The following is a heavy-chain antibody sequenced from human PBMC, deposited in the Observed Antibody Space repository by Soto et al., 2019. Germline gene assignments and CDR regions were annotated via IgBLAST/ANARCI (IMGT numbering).Heavy chain of an antibody. CDR2: ISGNTIAT. Sequence: GGSLSRSCAASGFTFSDYATSWVRQAPGKGLEWVSAISGNTIATYYTDSVKGRLTISRDNSKSTLYLQMNRLRAEDTAVYYCAKDSISMVRGTNNWFDSWGQGTLVTVSS. V-gene: IGHV3-23*01. J-gene: IGHJ5*01. CDR1: GFTFSDYA. D-gene: IGHD3-10*01. CDR3: AKDSISMVRGTNNWFDS.